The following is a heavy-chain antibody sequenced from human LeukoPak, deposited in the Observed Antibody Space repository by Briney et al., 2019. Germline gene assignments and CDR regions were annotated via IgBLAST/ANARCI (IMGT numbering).Heavy chain of an antibody. J-gene: IGHJ4*02. D-gene: IGHD3-3*01. Sequence: SETLSLTXAVYGGSFSGYYWSWIRQPPGKGLEWVGEINHSGSTNHNPSLKSRVIISVDTSKDQFSLKLSSVTAADTAVYYCASLLDTLNYDFWSGYLDHWGQGTLVTVSS. CDR1: GGSFSGYY. V-gene: IGHV4-34*01. CDR3: ASLLDTLNYDFWSGYLDH. CDR2: INHSGST.